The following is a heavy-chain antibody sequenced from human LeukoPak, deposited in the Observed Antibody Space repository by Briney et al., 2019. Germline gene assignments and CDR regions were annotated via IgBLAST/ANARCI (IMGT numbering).Heavy chain of an antibody. D-gene: IGHD6-19*01. J-gene: IGHJ4*02. V-gene: IGHV1-69*05. CDR2: IIPIFGTA. CDR3: ARDIGGYSSGWYDY. Sequence: SVKVSCKASGGTFSSYAISWVRQAPGQGLEWMGGIIPIFGTANYAQKLQGRVTMTTDTSTSTAYMELRSLRSDDTAVYYCARDIGGYSSGWYDYWGQGTLVTVSS. CDR1: GGTFSSYA.